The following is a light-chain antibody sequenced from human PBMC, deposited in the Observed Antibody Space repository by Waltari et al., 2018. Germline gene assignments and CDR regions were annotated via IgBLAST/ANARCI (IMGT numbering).Light chain of an antibody. CDR1: SPNIGRNT. CDR3: AAWDDSLNGPVV. CDR2: SND. J-gene: IGLJ2*01. Sequence: QSVLTQPPSASGTPGQRVTISCSGSSPNIGRNTVDWYQQLPGTAPKPLIYSNDQRPSGVPDRFSGSKSGTSASLAISGLQSEDEADYYCAAWDDSLNGPVVFGGGTKLTVL. V-gene: IGLV1-44*01.